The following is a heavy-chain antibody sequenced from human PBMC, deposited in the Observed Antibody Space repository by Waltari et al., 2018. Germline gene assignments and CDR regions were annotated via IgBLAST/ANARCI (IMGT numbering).Heavy chain of an antibody. J-gene: IGHJ5*02. Sequence: QVQLVQSGAEVKKPGASVKVSCKASGYTFPGYSMHWVRQAPGQGLEWRGWINPNSGGTNYAQKCQGRVTMTRDTSISTAYMELSRLRSDDTAVYYWARDGAGYSSSWRTMYNWFDPWCEGTLVTVSS. CDR3: ARDGAGYSSSWRTMYNWFDP. CDR2: INPNSGGT. V-gene: IGHV1-2*02. D-gene: IGHD6-13*01. CDR1: GYTFPGYS.